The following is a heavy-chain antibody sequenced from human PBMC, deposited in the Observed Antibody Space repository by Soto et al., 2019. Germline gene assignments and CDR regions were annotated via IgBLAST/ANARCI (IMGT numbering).Heavy chain of an antibody. CDR3: AKDFSDSWDYRRDFDY. V-gene: IGHV3-9*01. CDR1: GFTFDDYA. J-gene: IGHJ4*02. D-gene: IGHD1-7*01. Sequence: EVQLVESGGGLVQPGRSLRLSCGASGFTFDDYAMHWVRQAPGKGLEWVSGISWNSGSIAYADSVKGRFTISRDNAKNSRYLQMNSLTPEDTALYYCAKDFSDSWDYRRDFDYWGQGTLVTVSS. CDR2: ISWNSGSI.